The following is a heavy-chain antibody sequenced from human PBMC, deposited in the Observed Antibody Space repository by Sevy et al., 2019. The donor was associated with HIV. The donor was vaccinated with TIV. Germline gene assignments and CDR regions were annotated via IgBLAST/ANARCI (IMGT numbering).Heavy chain of an antibody. CDR3: VRDGLASATDFDY. CDR2: IKEDGSDK. V-gene: IGHV3-7*01. J-gene: IGHJ4*02. CDR1: GFTFSNYW. Sequence: GGSLRLSCEVSGFTFSNYWMTWVRQAPGKGLKSVANIKEDGSDKYYGDSVKGRFSLSRDNAKNSLYLQMDSLRAEDTAVYYCVRDGLASATDFDYWGQGTLVTVSS. D-gene: IGHD2-15*01.